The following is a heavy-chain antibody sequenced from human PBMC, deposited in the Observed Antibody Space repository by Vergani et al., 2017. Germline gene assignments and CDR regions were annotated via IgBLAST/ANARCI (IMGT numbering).Heavy chain of an antibody. CDR1: GFTLSNYD. V-gene: IGHV3-30*02. CDR2: IQFDGSNQ. D-gene: IGHD3-16*01. J-gene: IGHJ4*02. CDR3: AKHFRGWGIDY. Sequence: QVQLVESGGGVVQPGGSLILSCAASGFTLSNYDMQWIRQGPGKGLEFVAFIQFDGSNQYYADSVKGRFTLSRDFSKNTLYLQMNSLRTDDTATYYCAKHFRGWGIDYWGQGTQVIVSS.